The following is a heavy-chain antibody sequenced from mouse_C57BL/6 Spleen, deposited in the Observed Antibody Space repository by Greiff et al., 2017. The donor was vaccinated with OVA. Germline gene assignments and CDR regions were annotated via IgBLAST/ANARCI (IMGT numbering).Heavy chain of an antibody. D-gene: IGHD4-1*02. V-gene: IGHV7-1*01. J-gene: IGHJ3*01. Sequence: EVMLVESGGGLVQSGRSLRLSCATSGFTFSDFYMEWVRQAPGKGLEWIAASRNKANDYTTEYSASVKGRFIVSRDTSQSILYLQMNALRAEDTAIYYCARDAQLAWFAYWGQGTLVTVSA. CDR2: SRNKANDYTT. CDR1: GFTFSDFY. CDR3: ARDAQLAWFAY.